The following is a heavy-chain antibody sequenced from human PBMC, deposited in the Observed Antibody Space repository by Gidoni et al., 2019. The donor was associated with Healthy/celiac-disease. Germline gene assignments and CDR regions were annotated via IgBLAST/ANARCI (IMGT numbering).Heavy chain of an antibody. CDR3: AKDLGYCSGGSCPVSTIFDY. CDR2: ISYDGSNK. V-gene: IGHV3-30*18. CDR1: GFNFSSYG. J-gene: IGHJ4*02. Sequence: QVQLVESGGGVVQPGRSLRLSCAASGFNFSSYGMHWVRQAPGKGLEWVAVISYDGSNKYYADSVKGRFTISRDNSKNTLYLQMNSLRAEDTAVYYCAKDLGYCSGGSCPVSTIFDYWGQGTLVTVSS. D-gene: IGHD2-15*01.